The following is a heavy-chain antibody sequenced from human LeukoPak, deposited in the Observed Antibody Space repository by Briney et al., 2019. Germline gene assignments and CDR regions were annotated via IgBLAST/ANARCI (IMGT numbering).Heavy chain of an antibody. CDR3: AKAPTYSGSYREFDY. Sequence: GGCLRLSCAASVFTFSSYSMSWVRQAPGKGLEWVSAISGSGGSTYYADSVKGRFTISRDNSKNTLYLQMNSLRAEDTAVYYCAKAPTYSGSYREFDYWGQGTLVTVSS. CDR1: VFTFSSYS. V-gene: IGHV3-23*01. CDR2: ISGSGGST. J-gene: IGHJ4*02. D-gene: IGHD1-26*01.